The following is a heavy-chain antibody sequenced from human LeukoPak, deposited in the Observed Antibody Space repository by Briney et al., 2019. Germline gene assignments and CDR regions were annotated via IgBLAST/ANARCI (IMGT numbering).Heavy chain of an antibody. CDR3: ARGGGTYYYYGMDV. J-gene: IGHJ6*02. CDR2: IYYSGST. Sequence: SETLSLTCIVSRGSISSTSYYWGWLRQPPGKGLEWIGNIYYSGSTDYNPSLKSRVTMSVDTSKNQFSLKLSSVTAADTAVYYCARGGGTYYYYGMDVWGQGTTVTVSS. CDR1: RGSISSTSYY. V-gene: IGHV4-39*07.